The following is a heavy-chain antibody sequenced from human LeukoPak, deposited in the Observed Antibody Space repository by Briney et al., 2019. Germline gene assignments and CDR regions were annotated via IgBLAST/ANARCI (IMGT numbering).Heavy chain of an antibody. V-gene: IGHV3-23*01. D-gene: IGHD3-16*01. CDR2: ISGSGGTT. J-gene: IGHJ4*02. Sequence: PGGSLRLSCAASGFTFSNYGMNWVRQAPGKGLEWVSGISGSGGTTYYADSVKGRFTIPRDNSKSTLYLQMNSLRAEDTAVYYCAKDISWGSYISWGQGTLVTVSS. CDR3: AKDISWGSYIS. CDR1: GFTFSNYG.